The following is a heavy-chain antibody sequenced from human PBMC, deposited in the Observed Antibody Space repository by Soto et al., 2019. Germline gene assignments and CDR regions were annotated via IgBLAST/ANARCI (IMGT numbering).Heavy chain of an antibody. CDR3: ARDTAMVFDY. V-gene: IGHV3-30*03. Sequence: QVQLVESGGGVVQPGRSLRLSCAASGFTFSSYGMHWVRQAPGKGLEWVAVISYDGSNKFYADSVKGRFTISRDNFRNTLYLQMNSLRAEDTAVYYCARDTAMVFDYWGQGTLVTVSS. J-gene: IGHJ4*02. D-gene: IGHD5-18*01. CDR2: ISYDGSNK. CDR1: GFTFSSYG.